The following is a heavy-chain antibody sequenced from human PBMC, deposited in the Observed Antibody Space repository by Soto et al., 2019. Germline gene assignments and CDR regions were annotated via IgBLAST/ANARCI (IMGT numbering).Heavy chain of an antibody. Sequence: PGGSLRLSCAASGFTFSSYGMHWVRQAPGKGLEWVSGISWNSGSIGYADPVKGRFTISRDNAKNSLYLQMNSLRAEDTALYYCAKAVGSYGNFDYWGQGTLVTVSS. D-gene: IGHD5-18*01. J-gene: IGHJ4*02. CDR1: GFTFSSYG. V-gene: IGHV3-9*01. CDR2: ISWNSGSI. CDR3: AKAVGSYGNFDY.